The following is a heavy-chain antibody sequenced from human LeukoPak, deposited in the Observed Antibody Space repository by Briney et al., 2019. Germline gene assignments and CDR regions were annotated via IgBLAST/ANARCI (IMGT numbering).Heavy chain of an antibody. CDR3: AKLIGYYDSSGYY. J-gene: IGHJ4*02. Sequence: GGSLRLSCAASGFRFSNYGMHWVRQAPGKGLEWVSAISGSGGSTYYADSVKGRFTISRDNSKNTLYLQMNSLRAEDTAVHYCAKLIGYYDSSGYYWGQGTLVTVSS. D-gene: IGHD3-22*01. V-gene: IGHV3-23*01. CDR2: ISGSGGST. CDR1: GFRFSNYG.